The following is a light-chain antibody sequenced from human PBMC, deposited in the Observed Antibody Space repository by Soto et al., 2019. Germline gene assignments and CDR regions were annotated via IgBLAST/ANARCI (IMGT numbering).Light chain of an antibody. CDR1: SSDVGGYNS. J-gene: IGLJ2*01. CDR2: EVS. Sequence: QSALTQPASVSGSPGQSITISCTGASSDVGGYNSVSWYQQHPGKVPKLMIYEVSNRPSGVSNRFSGSKSGDTASLTISGLQAEDEADYFCSSYRSGSTLVVFGGGTQLTVL. CDR3: SSYRSGSTLVV. V-gene: IGLV2-14*01.